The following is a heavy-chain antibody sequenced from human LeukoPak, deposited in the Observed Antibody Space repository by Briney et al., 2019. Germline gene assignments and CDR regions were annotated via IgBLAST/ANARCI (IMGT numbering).Heavy chain of an antibody. J-gene: IGHJ6*02. CDR1: GFTFSSYA. D-gene: IGHD3-9*01. CDR3: ARDRILTGYYLQRYYYGMDV. CDR2: IYSGGST. V-gene: IGHV3-66*01. Sequence: GGSLRLSCAASGFTFSSYAMSWVRQAPGKGLEWVSVIYSGGSTYYADSVKGRFTISRDNSKNTLYLQMNSLRAEDTAVYYCARDRILTGYYLQRYYYGMDVWGQGTTVTVSS.